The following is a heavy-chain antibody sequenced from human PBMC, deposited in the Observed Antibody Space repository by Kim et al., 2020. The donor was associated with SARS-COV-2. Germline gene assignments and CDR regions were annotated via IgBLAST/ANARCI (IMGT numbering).Heavy chain of an antibody. V-gene: IGHV3-64D*09. D-gene: IGHD4-17*01. CDR2: ISSNGGST. J-gene: IGHJ2*01. CDR1: GFTFSSYA. Sequence: GGSLRLSCSASGFTFSSYAMHWVRQAPGKGLEYVSAISSNGGSTYYADSVKGRFTISRDNSKNTLYLQMSSLRAEDTAVYYCVKMKEDYPTDNWYFDLWGRGTLVTVSS. CDR3: VKMKEDYPTDNWYFDL.